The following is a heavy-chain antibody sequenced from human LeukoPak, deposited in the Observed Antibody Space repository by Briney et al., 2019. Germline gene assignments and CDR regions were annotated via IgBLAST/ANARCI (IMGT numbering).Heavy chain of an antibody. CDR1: GFTFSNYG. CDR2: ISYDGSNK. D-gene: IGHD2-2*01. Sequence: GGSLRLSCAASGFTFSNYGMHWVRQAPGKGLEWVAVISYDGSNKYYADSVKGRFTISRDNSKNTLYLQMNSLRAEDTAVYYCAKDHCSSTSCYFGSSFWFDPWGQGTLVTVSS. V-gene: IGHV3-30*18. J-gene: IGHJ5*02. CDR3: AKDHCSSTSCYFGSSFWFDP.